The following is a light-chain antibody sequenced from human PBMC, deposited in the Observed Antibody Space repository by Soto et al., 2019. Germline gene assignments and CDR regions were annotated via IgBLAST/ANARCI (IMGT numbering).Light chain of an antibody. CDR1: SSNIGAGYD. CDR2: GNS. CDR3: QSYDSSLGAV. V-gene: IGLV1-40*01. Sequence: QPVLTQPPSVSRAPGQRVTISCTGSSSNIGAGYDVHWYQQLPGTAPKLLIYGNSNRPSGVPDRFSGSKSGTSASLAITGLQAEDEADYYCQSYDSSLGAVFGGGTKLTVL. J-gene: IGLJ2*01.